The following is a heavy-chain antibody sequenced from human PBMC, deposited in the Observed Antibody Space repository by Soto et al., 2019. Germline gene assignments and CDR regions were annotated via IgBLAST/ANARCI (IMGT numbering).Heavy chain of an antibody. CDR1: GGTFSSYA. CDR2: IIPIFGTA. V-gene: IGHV1-69*13. D-gene: IGHD3-22*01. J-gene: IGHJ4*02. Sequence: SVKVSCKASGGTFSSYAISWVRQAPGQGLEWMGGIIPIFGTANYAQKFQGRVTITADESTSTAYMELSSLRSEDTAVYYCASTSYYYDSSGYPHFDYWGQGTLVPVSS. CDR3: ASTSYYYDSSGYPHFDY.